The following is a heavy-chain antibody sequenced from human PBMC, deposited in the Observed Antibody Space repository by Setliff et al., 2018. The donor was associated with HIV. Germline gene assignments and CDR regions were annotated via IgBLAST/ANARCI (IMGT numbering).Heavy chain of an antibody. V-gene: IGHV1-46*01. D-gene: IGHD1-26*01. CDR3: ARGWEGGLDY. CDR2: INPTGDIT. CDR1: GNTFSSHY. J-gene: IGHJ4*02. Sequence: ASVKVSCKASGNTFSSHYMHWVRQDPGKGLEWMGLINPTGDITSYAEKFQGRVTMTRDTSTNTLYMELSSLRSEDTAVYYCARGWEGGLDYWGQGTLVTVSS.